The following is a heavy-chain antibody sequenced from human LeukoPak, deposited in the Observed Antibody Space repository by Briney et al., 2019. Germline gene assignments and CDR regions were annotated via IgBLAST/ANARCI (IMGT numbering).Heavy chain of an antibody. D-gene: IGHD6-19*01. CDR1: GGSISSYY. J-gene: IGHJ4*02. V-gene: IGHV4-59*08. Sequence: SETLSLTCTVSGGSISSYYWSWIRQPPGKGLEWIGYIYYSGSTNYNPSLKSRVTISVDTSKNQFSLKLSSVTAADTAVYYCARAYSSGWYYFDYWGQGTLITVSS. CDR2: IYYSGST. CDR3: ARAYSSGWYYFDY.